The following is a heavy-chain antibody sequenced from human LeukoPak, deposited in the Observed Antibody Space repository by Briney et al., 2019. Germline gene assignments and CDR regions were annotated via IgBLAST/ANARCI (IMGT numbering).Heavy chain of an antibody. Sequence: SETLSLTCTVSGGSISSSSYYWGWIRQPPGKGLEWIGSIYYSGSTYYNPSLKSRVTISVDTSKNQFSLKLSSVTAADTAVYYCARGNLGYSSSFNWFDPWGQGTLVTVSS. D-gene: IGHD6-13*01. V-gene: IGHV4-39*07. J-gene: IGHJ5*02. CDR2: IYYSGST. CDR3: ARGNLGYSSSFNWFDP. CDR1: GGSISSSSYY.